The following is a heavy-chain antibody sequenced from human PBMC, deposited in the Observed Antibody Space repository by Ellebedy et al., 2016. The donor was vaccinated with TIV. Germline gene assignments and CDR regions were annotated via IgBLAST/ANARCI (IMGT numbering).Heavy chain of an antibody. V-gene: IGHV1-2*02. CDR2: INPNSGGT. Sequence: AASVKVSCKASGYTFTGYYMHWVRQAPGQGLEWMGWINPNSGGTNYAQKFQGRVTMTRDTSISTAYMELSRLRSDDTAVYYCALPRDDSSIPLDYWGQGTLVTVSS. CDR1: GYTFTGYY. J-gene: IGHJ4*02. CDR3: ALPRDDSSIPLDY. D-gene: IGHD3-22*01.